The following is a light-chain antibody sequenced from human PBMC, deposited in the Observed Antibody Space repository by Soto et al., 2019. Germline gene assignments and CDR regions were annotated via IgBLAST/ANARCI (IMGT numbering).Light chain of an antibody. CDR2: GNI. Sequence: QAVVTQPPSVSGAPGQSVTISCTVSSSNIGAGYDVHWYQQLPGTAPKLLIYGNINRPSGVPDRFSGSKSGTSASLAITGLQAEDEADYYCQSYDSTLSAWVFGGGTQLTVL. J-gene: IGLJ3*02. CDR1: SSNIGAGYD. CDR3: QSYDSTLSAWV. V-gene: IGLV1-40*01.